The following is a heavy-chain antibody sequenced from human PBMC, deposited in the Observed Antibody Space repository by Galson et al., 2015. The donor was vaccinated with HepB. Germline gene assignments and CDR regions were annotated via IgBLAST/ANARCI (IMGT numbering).Heavy chain of an antibody. Sequence: LRLSCAASGFTFSSYSMNWVRQAPGRGLEWVSSISSSSSYIYYADSVKGRFTIFRDNAKNSLYLQMNSLRAEDTAVYYCARGLSGSYGAFDYWGQGTLVTVTS. CDR3: ARGLSGSYGAFDY. CDR2: ISSSSSYI. D-gene: IGHD1-26*01. CDR1: GFTFSSYS. V-gene: IGHV3-21*01. J-gene: IGHJ4*02.